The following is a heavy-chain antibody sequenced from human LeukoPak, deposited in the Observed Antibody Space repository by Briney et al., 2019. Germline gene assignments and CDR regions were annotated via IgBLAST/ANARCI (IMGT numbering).Heavy chain of an antibody. CDR2: ISSSSSYI. CDR1: GFTFSSYS. CDR3: ARDTSWFGELLPDY. V-gene: IGHV3-21*01. D-gene: IGHD3-10*01. Sequence: GSLRLSCAASGFTFSSYSMNWVRQAPGKGLEWVSSISSSSSYIYYADSVKGRFTISRDNAKNSLYLQMNSLRAEDTAVYYCARDTSWFGELLPDYWGQGTLVTVSS. J-gene: IGHJ4*02.